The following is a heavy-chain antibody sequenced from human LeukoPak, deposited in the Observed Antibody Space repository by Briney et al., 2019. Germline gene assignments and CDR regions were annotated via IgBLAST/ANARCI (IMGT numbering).Heavy chain of an antibody. J-gene: IGHJ4*02. CDR1: GFSFSTYW. D-gene: IGHD3-16*01. CDR2: ITPDGSST. CDR3: SSQISRGGN. V-gene: IGHV3-74*01. Sequence: GGSLRLTCAASGFSFSTYWMHWVRQVPGKGPEWVSHITPDGSSTNYADSVKGRFTISRDNAKNTLYLQMNSLRAEDTAVYYCSSQISRGGNWGQGTLVTVSS.